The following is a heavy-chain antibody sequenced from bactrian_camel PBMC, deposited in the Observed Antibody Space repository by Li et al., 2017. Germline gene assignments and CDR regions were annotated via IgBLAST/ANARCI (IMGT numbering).Heavy chain of an antibody. J-gene: IGHJ4*01. CDR3: ATGFRAISPAWRGDVEYNY. V-gene: IGHV3S53*01. CDR2: IRRNGDA. D-gene: IGHD3*01. Sequence: HVQLVESGGGSVQAGGSLSLSCGVSRHVIGTYCMGWFRQVPGKGREGIAGIRRNGDAYYADSVKGQFTISRDNAKNTVYLQMNGLKPEDTAVYYCATGFRAISPAWRGDVEYNYWGQGTQVTVS. CDR1: RHVIGTYC.